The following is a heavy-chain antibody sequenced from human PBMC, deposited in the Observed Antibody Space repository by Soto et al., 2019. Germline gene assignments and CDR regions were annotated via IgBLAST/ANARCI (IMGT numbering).Heavy chain of an antibody. CDR1: ASTFTGYT. J-gene: IGHJ5*02. D-gene: IGHD1-1*01. CDR3: ARGTVSSGRWFGP. V-gene: IGHV1-18*04. CDR2: ISTFNGNT. Sequence: QVHLVQSGTEVKEPGASVKVSCKASASTFTGYTINWVRQAPGQGLEWMGWISTFNGNTKYAGKFEGRVTRTTTTSTTTAELELPSLTFDDTAVYFCARGTVSSGRWFGPWGQGTLVSVSS.